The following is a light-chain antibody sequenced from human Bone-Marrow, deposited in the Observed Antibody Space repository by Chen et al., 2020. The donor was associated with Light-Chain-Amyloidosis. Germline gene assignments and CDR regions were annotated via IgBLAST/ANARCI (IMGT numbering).Light chain of an antibody. V-gene: IGKV1-5*03. Sequence: DIQMTQSPSTLSASLGDSVTITCRASQSISIYLAWYQQKPGTAPNLLIYRASNLQTGVPSRFSGSGSGTEFTLTSSGLQPDDFATYYCQQYNTDVRTFGQGTKVEIK. CDR2: RAS. CDR3: QQYNTDVRT. J-gene: IGKJ1*01. CDR1: QSISIY.